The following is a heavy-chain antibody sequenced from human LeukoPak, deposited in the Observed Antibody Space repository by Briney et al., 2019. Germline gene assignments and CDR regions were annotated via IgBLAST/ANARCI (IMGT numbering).Heavy chain of an antibody. Sequence: GASVKVSCKASGYTFTGYDINWVRQATGQGLEWMGWMNPNSGNTGYAQKFQGRVTITRNTSISTAYMELSSLRSEDTAVYYCARGYCSSTSCRNWFDPWGQGTLVTVSS. CDR3: ARGYCSSTSCRNWFDP. D-gene: IGHD2-2*01. CDR1: GYTFTGYD. V-gene: IGHV1-8*03. CDR2: MNPNSGNT. J-gene: IGHJ5*02.